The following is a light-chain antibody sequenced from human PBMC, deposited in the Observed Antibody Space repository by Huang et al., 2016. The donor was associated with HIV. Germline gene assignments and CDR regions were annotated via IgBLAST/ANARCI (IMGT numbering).Light chain of an antibody. V-gene: IGKV1-16*02. J-gene: IGKJ5*01. CDR3: QQYKSYPIT. Sequence: DIEMTQSPSSVSASVGDRVTITCRASQDIRTSLAWFQQKPGNAPKSRIYGASTCQKGVPSKFSGSGSGTDFTLTISSLQPEDFAIYYCQQYKSYPITFGQGTRLEMK. CDR1: QDIRTS. CDR2: GAS.